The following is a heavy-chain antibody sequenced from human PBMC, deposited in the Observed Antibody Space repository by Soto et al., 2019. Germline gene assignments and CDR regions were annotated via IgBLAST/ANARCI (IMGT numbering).Heavy chain of an antibody. CDR1: GDSVSSNSAA. J-gene: IGHJ4*02. D-gene: IGHD5-12*01. V-gene: IGHV6-1*01. CDR3: ARATEVAYSGSDLYDY. Sequence: PSQTLSLTCAISGDSVSSNSAAWNWIRQSPSRGLEWLGRTYYRSKWYNDYAASVKGRITINPDTSKNQFSLQLNSVTPEDTAVYYCARATEVAYSGSDLYDYWGQGTLVTVSS. CDR2: TYYRSKWYN.